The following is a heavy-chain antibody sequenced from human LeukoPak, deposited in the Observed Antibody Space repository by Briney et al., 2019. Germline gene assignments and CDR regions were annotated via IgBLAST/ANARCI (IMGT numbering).Heavy chain of an antibody. CDR1: GGSISSSSSY. V-gene: IGHV4-39*07. D-gene: IGHD1-26*01. CDR3: ARGRENGNLAY. CDR2: IYYSGST. J-gene: IGHJ4*02. Sequence: SETLSLTCTVSGGSISSSSSYWGWIRQPPGKGLEWIGNIYYSGSTYYTPSLKSRVTISVDTSKNQFSLKLSSVTAADTAVYYCARGRENGNLAYWGQGTLVTVSS.